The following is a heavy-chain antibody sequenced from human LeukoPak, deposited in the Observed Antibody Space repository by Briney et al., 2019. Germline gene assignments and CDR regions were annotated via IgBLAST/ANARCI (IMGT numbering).Heavy chain of an antibody. V-gene: IGHV4-39*01. CDR2: IFYSGST. Sequence: PSETLSLTCTVSGDSIGSSNNYWAWVRQPPGKGLEWLGSIFYSGSTYYNPSLKSRVTISVDTSKNQFSLNLYSVTAADTATYYCARRGITYSSSFFAYCGQGTLVTVSS. J-gene: IGHJ4*02. D-gene: IGHD6-13*01. CDR1: GDSIGSSNNY. CDR3: ARRGITYSSSFFAY.